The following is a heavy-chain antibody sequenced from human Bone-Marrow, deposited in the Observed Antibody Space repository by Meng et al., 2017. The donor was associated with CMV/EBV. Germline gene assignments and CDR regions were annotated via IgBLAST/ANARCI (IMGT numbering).Heavy chain of an antibody. D-gene: IGHD3-22*01. J-gene: IGHJ4*02. CDR2: INHSGST. V-gene: IGHV4-34*01. CDR3: ARGRTRYYYDSSGYYYRPYFDY. Sequence: QGGAGALKPSGTLSLTCAVYGGSFSGYYWSWIRQPPGKGLEWIGEINHSGSTNYNPSLKSRVTISVDTSKNQFSLKLSSVTAADTAVYYCARGRTRYYYDSSGYYYRPYFDYWGQGTLVTVSS. CDR1: GGSFSGYY.